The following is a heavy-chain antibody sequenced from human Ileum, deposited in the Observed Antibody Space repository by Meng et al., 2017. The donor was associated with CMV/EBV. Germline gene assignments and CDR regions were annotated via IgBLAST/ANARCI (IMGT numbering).Heavy chain of an antibody. J-gene: IGHJ5*02. D-gene: IGHD3-3*01. V-gene: IGHV1-8*01. CDR3: AREYKGCDFWSGFTAGWFDP. Sequence: ASVMVSCKASGYTFTSYDINWVRQATGQGLEWMVWMNPNSGNTGYAQKFQGRVTMTRNTSISTAYMELSSLRSEDTAVYYCAREYKGCDFWSGFTAGWFDPWGQGTLVTVSS. CDR2: MNPNSGNT. CDR1: GYTFTSYD.